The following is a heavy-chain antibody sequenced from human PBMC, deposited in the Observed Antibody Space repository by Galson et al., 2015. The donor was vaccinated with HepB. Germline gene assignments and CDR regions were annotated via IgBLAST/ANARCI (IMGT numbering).Heavy chain of an antibody. J-gene: IGHJ5*02. D-gene: IGHD2-2*01. V-gene: IGHV6-1*01. CDR3: ARGPAAGEAFDP. Sequence: CAISGDSVSSNSAAWNWIWQSPPRGLEWLGRTYYRSKWYNDYAVSVKSRITINPDTSKNQFSLQLNSVTPEDTAVYYCARGPAAGEAFDPWGQGTLVTVSS. CDR1: GDSVSSNSAA. CDR2: TYYRSKWYN.